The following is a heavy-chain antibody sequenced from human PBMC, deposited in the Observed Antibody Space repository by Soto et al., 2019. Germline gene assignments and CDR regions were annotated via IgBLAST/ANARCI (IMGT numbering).Heavy chain of an antibody. V-gene: IGHV4-39*02. Sequence: SETLSLTCTVSGGSISSSSYYWGWIRQPPGKGLEWIGSIYYSGSTYYNPSLKSRVTISVDTSKNQFSLKLSSVTAADTAVYYCAKDTTYYYDSSGYYVPFDYWGQGTLVTVSS. D-gene: IGHD3-22*01. CDR2: IYYSGST. CDR1: GGSISSSSYY. J-gene: IGHJ4*02. CDR3: AKDTTYYYDSSGYYVPFDY.